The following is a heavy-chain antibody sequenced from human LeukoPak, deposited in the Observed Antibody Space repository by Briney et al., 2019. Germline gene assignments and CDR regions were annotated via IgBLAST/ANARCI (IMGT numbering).Heavy chain of an antibody. Sequence: ASVKVSCKASGNTFTSYYMHWVRQAPGQGLEWMGIINPSGGSTSYAQKFQGRVTMTRDMSTSTVYMELSSLRCEDTAVYYCARDRLQLWLRGGYFDYWGQGTLVTVSS. D-gene: IGHD5-18*01. V-gene: IGHV1-46*01. CDR3: ARDRLQLWLRGGYFDY. CDR1: GNTFTSYY. J-gene: IGHJ4*02. CDR2: INPSGGST.